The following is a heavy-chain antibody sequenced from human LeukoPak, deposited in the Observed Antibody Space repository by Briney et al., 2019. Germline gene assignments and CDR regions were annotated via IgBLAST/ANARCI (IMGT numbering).Heavy chain of an antibody. Sequence: SETLSLTCAVYGGSFSGYYWSWIRQPPGKGLEWIGEINHSGSTNYNPSLKSRVTISVDTSKNQFSLKLSSVTAADTAVYYCARGSNFDYWGQGTLVTVSS. J-gene: IGHJ4*02. CDR1: GGSFSGYY. CDR3: ARGSNFDY. V-gene: IGHV4-34*01. CDR2: INHSGST.